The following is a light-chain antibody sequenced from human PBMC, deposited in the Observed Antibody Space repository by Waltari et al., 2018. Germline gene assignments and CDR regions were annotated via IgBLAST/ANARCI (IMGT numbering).Light chain of an antibody. CDR2: KDT. CDR1: VVAKKY. J-gene: IGLJ2*01. Sequence: SYELTQPSSVSVSPGQTARITCSGDVVAKKYARWFQQKPGQAPVLVIFKDTERPSGIPERFSGSSSGTTVTLTISGAQVEDEADYYCYSAADNNREVFGGGTKLTVL. V-gene: IGLV3-27*01. CDR3: YSAADNNREV.